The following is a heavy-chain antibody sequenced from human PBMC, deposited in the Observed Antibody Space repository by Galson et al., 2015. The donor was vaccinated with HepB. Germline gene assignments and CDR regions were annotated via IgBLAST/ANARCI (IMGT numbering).Heavy chain of an antibody. CDR2: VSWDGGST. Sequence: SLRLSCAASGFTFDDYTMHWVRQAPGKGLEWVSLVSWDGGSTYYADSVKGRFTISRDNSKNSLYLQMNSLRTEDTALYYCAAHSTQDDPYGMDVWGQGTTVTVSS. CDR3: AAHSTQDDPYGMDV. J-gene: IGHJ6*02. CDR1: GFTFDDYT. V-gene: IGHV3-43*01. D-gene: IGHD6-13*01.